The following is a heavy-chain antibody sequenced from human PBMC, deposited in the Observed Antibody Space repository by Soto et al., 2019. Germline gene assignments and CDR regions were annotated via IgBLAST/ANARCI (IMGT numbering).Heavy chain of an antibody. V-gene: IGHV4-38-2*01. D-gene: IGHD3-3*02. CDR3: ARVKLAGRGSFDY. Sequence: SETLSLTCAVSGYSISLGYYWGWIRQPPGKGLEWIGSIYHSGNTYYNPSLKSRVSISLDTSKNHFSLERTSVTAADTAVYYCARVKLAGRGSFDYWGLGTLVTVSS. J-gene: IGHJ4*02. CDR1: GYSISLGYY. CDR2: IYHSGNT.